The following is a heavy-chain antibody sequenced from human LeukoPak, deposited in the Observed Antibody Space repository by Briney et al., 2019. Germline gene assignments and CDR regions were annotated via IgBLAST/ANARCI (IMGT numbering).Heavy chain of an antibody. Sequence: GASVKVSCKASGGTFSSYAISWVRQAPGQGLEWMGRIIPILGIANYAQKFQGRVTITADKSTSTAYMELSSLRSEDTAMYDCASRGTTVVTFDYWGQGTLVTVSS. CDR3: ASRGTTVVTFDY. CDR2: IIPILGIA. J-gene: IGHJ4*02. CDR1: GGTFSSYA. D-gene: IGHD4-23*01. V-gene: IGHV1-69*04.